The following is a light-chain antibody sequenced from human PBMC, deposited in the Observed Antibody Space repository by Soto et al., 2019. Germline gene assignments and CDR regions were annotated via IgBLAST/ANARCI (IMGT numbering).Light chain of an antibody. J-gene: IGKJ1*01. Sequence: DIQMTQSPSTLSGSVGDRVTITCRARQTISSWLAWYQQKPGKAPTLLIYNASTFKSGVPSRFSGSGSGTEFTLTISSLQPDDFATYYCQHYNSYSEAFGQGTKVDI. V-gene: IGKV1-5*03. CDR1: QTISSW. CDR2: NAS. CDR3: QHYNSYSEA.